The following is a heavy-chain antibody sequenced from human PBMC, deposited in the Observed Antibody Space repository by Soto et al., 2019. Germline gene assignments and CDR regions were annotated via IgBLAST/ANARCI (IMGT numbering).Heavy chain of an antibody. D-gene: IGHD2-2*01. Sequence: ASETLSLTCAVYGGSFSGYYWSWIRQPPGKGLEWIGEINHSGSTNYNPSLKSRVTISVDTSKNQFSLKLSSVTAADTAVYYCASQPRYYYYGMDVWGQGTTVTVSS. J-gene: IGHJ6*02. CDR2: INHSGST. CDR1: GGSFSGYY. V-gene: IGHV4-34*01. CDR3: ASQPRYYYYGMDV.